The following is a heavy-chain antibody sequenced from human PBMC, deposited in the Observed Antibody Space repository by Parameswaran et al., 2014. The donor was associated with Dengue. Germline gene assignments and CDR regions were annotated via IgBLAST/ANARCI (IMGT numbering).Heavy chain of an antibody. Sequence: RWIRQPPGKGLEWVSVIYSGGSTYYADSVKGRFTISRDNSKNTLYLQMNSLRAEDTAVYYCAREGLRDTGSWSPSLDYWGQGTLVTVSS. J-gene: IGHJ4*02. CDR2: IYSGGST. V-gene: IGHV3-66*01. CDR3: AREGLRDTGSWSPSLDY. D-gene: IGHD6-13*01.